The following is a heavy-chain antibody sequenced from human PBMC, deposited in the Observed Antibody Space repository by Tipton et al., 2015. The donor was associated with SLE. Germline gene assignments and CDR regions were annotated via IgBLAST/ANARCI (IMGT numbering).Heavy chain of an antibody. CDR2: IYHSGST. V-gene: IGHV4-38-2*01. Sequence: TLSLTCAVSGYSISSGYYWGWIRQPPGKGLEWIGSIYHSGSTYYNPPLKSRVTISVDTSKNRFSLKLSSVTAADTAVYYCARESSGYDFDYWGQGTLVTVSS. J-gene: IGHJ4*02. D-gene: IGHD5-12*01. CDR3: ARESSGYDFDY. CDR1: GYSISSGYY.